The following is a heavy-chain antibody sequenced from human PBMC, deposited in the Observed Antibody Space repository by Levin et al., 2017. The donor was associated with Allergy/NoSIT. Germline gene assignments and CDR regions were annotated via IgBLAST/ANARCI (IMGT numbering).Heavy chain of an antibody. CDR3: AKGPPYCSSGTCYGRGDMGFDY. D-gene: IGHD2-15*01. V-gene: IGHV3-30*18. CDR1: GFTFSIYG. J-gene: IGHJ4*02. Sequence: GGSLRLSCAASGFTFSIYGMHWVRQAPGKGLEWVAVISYDGSNKYYVDSVKGQFTISRDKSKNTLYLQMNSLRAEDTAVYYCAKGPPYCSSGTCYGRGDMGFDYWGQGTLVTVSS. CDR2: ISYDGSNK.